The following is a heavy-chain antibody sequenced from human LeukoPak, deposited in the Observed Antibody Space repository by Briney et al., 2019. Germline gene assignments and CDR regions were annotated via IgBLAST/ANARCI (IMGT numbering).Heavy chain of an antibody. Sequence: PGGSLRLSCAASGFTFSSYAMHWVRQAPGKGLEWVAVISYDGSNKYYADSVKSRFTISRDNSKNTLYLQMNSLRAEDTAVYYCARDPGTTSGSLDYWGQGTLVTVSS. D-gene: IGHD1-1*01. CDR1: GFTFSSYA. CDR3: ARDPGTTSGSLDY. J-gene: IGHJ4*02. CDR2: ISYDGSNK. V-gene: IGHV3-30*04.